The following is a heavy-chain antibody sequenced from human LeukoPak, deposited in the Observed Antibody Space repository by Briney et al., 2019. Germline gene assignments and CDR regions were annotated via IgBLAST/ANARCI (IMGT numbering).Heavy chain of an antibody. D-gene: IGHD6-6*01. CDR1: GVSISSSNSY. V-gene: IGHV4-39*07. CDR3: ARVTAARPKVRYYYYYMDV. Sequence: SETLSLTCTVSGVSISSSNSYWGWIRQPPGKGLEWIASIYYTGNTYYNTSLKSRVTISIESSKNQISLRLTSVTAADTAVYYCARVTAARPKVRYYYYYMDVWGKGTTVTVSS. CDR2: IYYTGNT. J-gene: IGHJ6*03.